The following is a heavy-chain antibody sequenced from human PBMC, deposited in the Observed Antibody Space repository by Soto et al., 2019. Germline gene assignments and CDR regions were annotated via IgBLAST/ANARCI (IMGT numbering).Heavy chain of an antibody. CDR3: ARHPERIAQIGWFDP. V-gene: IGHV3-30*03. CDR1: GFTFSSYG. CDR2: ISYDGSNQ. Sequence: GGSLRLSCAASGFTFSSYGIHWVRQAPGKGLEWVAVISYDGSNQYYADSVKGRFTISRDNAKNSLYLQMNSLRAEDTAVYYCARHPERIAQIGWFDPWGQGTLVTVSS. J-gene: IGHJ5*02. D-gene: IGHD6-13*01.